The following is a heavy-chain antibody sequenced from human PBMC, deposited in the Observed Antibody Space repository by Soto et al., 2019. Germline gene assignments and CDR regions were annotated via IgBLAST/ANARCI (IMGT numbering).Heavy chain of an antibody. CDR2: ISSSSSNI. CDR1: GLSFSSYT. Sequence: PGGSLRLSCAASGLSFSSYTMNWVRQAPGKGLEWVSYISSSSSNIYYADSVKGRFTISRDSAKNSLYLQMNSLRAEDTAVYYCARLAYHYGMDVWGQGTTVTVSS. CDR3: ARLAYHYGMDV. V-gene: IGHV3-48*01. J-gene: IGHJ6*02. D-gene: IGHD3-16*01.